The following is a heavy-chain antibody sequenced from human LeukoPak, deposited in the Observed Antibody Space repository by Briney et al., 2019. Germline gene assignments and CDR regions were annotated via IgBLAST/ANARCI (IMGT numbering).Heavy chain of an antibody. D-gene: IGHD2-21*02. J-gene: IGHJ4*02. V-gene: IGHV3-74*01. CDR2: INSDGSST. CDR3: ARGEHIVVVTAIRY. Sequence: GGSLRLSCAASGFTFSSYWMHWVRQAPGKGLVWVSRINSDGSSTSYADSVKGRFTISRDNSKNTLYLQMNSLRAEDTAVYYCARGEHIVVVTAIRYWGQGTLDTVSS. CDR1: GFTFSSYW.